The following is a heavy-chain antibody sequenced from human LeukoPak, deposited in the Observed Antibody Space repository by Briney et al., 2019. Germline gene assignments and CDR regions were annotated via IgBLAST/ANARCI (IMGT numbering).Heavy chain of an antibody. CDR2: IIPIFGTA. J-gene: IGHJ4*02. CDR3: AREVYDILTGYPDYFDY. CDR1: GGTFSSYA. D-gene: IGHD3-9*01. Sequence: SVKVSCKASGGTFSSYAISWVRQAPGQGLEWRGGIIPIFGTANYAQKFQGRVTITADESTSTAYMELSSLRSEDTAVYYCAREVYDILTGYPDYFDYWGQGTLVTVSS. V-gene: IGHV1-69*13.